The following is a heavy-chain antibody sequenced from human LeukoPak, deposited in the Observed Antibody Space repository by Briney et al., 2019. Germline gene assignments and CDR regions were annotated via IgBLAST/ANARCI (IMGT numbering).Heavy chain of an antibody. CDR1: GVTFSSYA. V-gene: IGHV3-23*01. CDR3: AKGPLIEVAGTTWDY. CDR2: ISGSGYST. Sequence: GGSLRLSCAASGVTFSSYAMGWVRQFPGKGLEWVSAISGSGYSTYYADSVKGRFTISRDNSKNTLHLQMNSLRADDTAVYYCAKGPLIEVAGTTWDYWGQGTLVTVSS. D-gene: IGHD6-19*01. J-gene: IGHJ4*02.